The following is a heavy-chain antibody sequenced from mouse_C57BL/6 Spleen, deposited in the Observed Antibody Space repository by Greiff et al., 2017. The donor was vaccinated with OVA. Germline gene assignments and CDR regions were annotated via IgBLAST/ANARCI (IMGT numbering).Heavy chain of an antibody. J-gene: IGHJ3*01. V-gene: IGHV1-72*01. CDR1: GYTFTSYW. CDR2: IDPNSGGT. D-gene: IGHD1-1*01. Sequence: VQLQQSGAELVKPGASVKLSCKASGYTFTSYWMHWVKQRPGRGLEWIGRIDPNSGGTKYNEKFKSKATLTVDKPSSTAYMQLSSLTSEDSAVYYCARGFITTVVDTGFAYWGQGTLVTVSA. CDR3: ARGFITTVVDTGFAY.